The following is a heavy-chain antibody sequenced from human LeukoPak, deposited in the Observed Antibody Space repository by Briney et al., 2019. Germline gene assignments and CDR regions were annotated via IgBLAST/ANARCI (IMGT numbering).Heavy chain of an antibody. D-gene: IGHD3-22*01. CDR1: SDSISGYY. J-gene: IGHJ4*02. CDR2: IYTSGST. V-gene: IGHV4-4*07. CDR3: ARDTYYYDSSGYWADY. Sequence: SETLSLTCSVSSDSISGYYWSWIRQPAGKGLEWIGRIYTSGSTNYNPSLKSRVTMSVDTSKNQFSLKLSSVTAADTAVYYCARDTYYYDSSGYWADYWGQGTLVTVSS.